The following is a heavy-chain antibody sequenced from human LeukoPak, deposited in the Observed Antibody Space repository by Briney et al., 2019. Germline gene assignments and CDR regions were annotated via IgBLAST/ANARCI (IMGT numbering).Heavy chain of an antibody. J-gene: IGHJ3*02. CDR1: GGSISSGDYY. Sequence: PSQTLSLTCTVSGGSISSGDYYWSWIRQPPGKGLEWIGYTYYSGSTYYNPSLKSRVTISVDTSKNQFSLKLSSVTAADTAVYYCAREGEYYYGSGSYYFGAFDIWGQGTMVTVSS. D-gene: IGHD3-10*01. V-gene: IGHV4-30-4*01. CDR2: TYYSGST. CDR3: AREGEYYYGSGSYYFGAFDI.